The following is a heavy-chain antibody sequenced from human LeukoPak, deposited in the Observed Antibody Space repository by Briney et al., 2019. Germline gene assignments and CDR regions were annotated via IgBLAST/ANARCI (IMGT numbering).Heavy chain of an antibody. CDR1: GGSISSYY. CDR2: IYYSGST. V-gene: IGHV4-59*01. J-gene: IGHJ4*02. Sequence: SETLSLTXTVSGGSISSYYWSWIRQPPGKGLEWIGYIYYSGSTNYNPSLKSRVTISVDTSKNQFSLKLSSVTAADTAVYYCARGNLEDTYCDFWSGYWKYFDYWGQGTLVTVSS. D-gene: IGHD3-3*01. CDR3: ARGNLEDTYCDFWSGYWKYFDY.